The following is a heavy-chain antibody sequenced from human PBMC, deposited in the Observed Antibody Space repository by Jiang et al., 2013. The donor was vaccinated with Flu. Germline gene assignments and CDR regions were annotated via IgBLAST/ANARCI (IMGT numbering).Heavy chain of an antibody. CDR2: ISYDGSNK. V-gene: IGHV3-30-3*01. Sequence: AASGFTFSSYAMHWVRQAPGKGLEWVAVISYDGSNKYYADSVKGRFTISRDNSKNTLYLQMNSLRAEDTAVYYCARGSLLYYYDSSGYYSSLDYWGQGTLVTVSS. D-gene: IGHD3-22*01. J-gene: IGHJ4*02. CDR1: GFTFSSYA. CDR3: ARGSLLYYYDSSGYYSSLDY.